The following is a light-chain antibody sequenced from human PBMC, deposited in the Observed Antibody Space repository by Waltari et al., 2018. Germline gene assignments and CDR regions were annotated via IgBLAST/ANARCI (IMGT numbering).Light chain of an antibody. Sequence: DIKMNQSRSSLSASVGDRVTITCRASQNIDRDVNWYQQKPGKAPKLLIYAASSSQSGAPSGFSGSGSGTDFTLIISSLQPEHFATYYCQQSYSVPYTFGQGTKLEI. CDR1: QNIDRD. CDR3: QQSYSVPYT. J-gene: IGKJ2*01. CDR2: AAS. V-gene: IGKV1-39*01.